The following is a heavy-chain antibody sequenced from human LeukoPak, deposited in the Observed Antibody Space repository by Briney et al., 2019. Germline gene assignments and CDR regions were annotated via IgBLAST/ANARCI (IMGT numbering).Heavy chain of an antibody. CDR1: GDTFSSYA. V-gene: IGHV1-69*05. D-gene: IGHD6-6*01. Sequence: SVKVSCKASGDTFSSYAISWMRQAPGQGLEWMGGIIPMFGTANYAQKFQGRVTITTDESTSTAYMELSSLRSEDTAVYYCARVDPSSSSQALDYWGQGTLVTVSS. CDR3: ARVDPSSSSQALDY. CDR2: IIPMFGTA. J-gene: IGHJ4*02.